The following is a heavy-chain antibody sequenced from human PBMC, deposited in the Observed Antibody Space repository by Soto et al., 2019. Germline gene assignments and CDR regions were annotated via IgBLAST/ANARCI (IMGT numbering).Heavy chain of an antibody. D-gene: IGHD5-12*01. CDR2: IFHSGST. Sequence: SETLSLTCNVSGGSIDSASYYWSWIRQPPGKGLEWIGYIFHSGSTNYNPSLKSRVTISLDMSKNQFSLNLRSVIAADTAVYYCARTRVYSGYDFDYWGQGILVTVSS. V-gene: IGHV4-61*01. CDR1: GGSIDSASYY. J-gene: IGHJ4*02. CDR3: ARTRVYSGYDFDY.